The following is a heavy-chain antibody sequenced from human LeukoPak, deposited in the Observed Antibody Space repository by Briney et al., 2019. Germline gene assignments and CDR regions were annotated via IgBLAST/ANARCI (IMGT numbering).Heavy chain of an antibody. CDR3: AGIRFLEWPSYYYYMDV. Sequence: GGSLRLSCAASGFTFDDYAMHWVRQAPGKGLEWVSGISWNSGSIGYADSVKGRFTISRDNAKNSLYLQMNSLRAEDTASYYCAGIRFLEWPSYYYYMDVWGKGTTVTVSS. D-gene: IGHD3-3*01. J-gene: IGHJ6*03. CDR1: GFTFDDYA. CDR2: ISWNSGSI. V-gene: IGHV3-9*01.